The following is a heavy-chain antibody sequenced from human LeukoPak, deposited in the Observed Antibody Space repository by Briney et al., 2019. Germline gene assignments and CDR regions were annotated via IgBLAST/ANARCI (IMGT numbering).Heavy chain of an antibody. CDR3: ARVLSQYYYYYGMDV. CDR2: VSNSGGGT. Sequence: GGSLRLSCAASGFTFSTYAMSWVRQAPGKGLEWVSAVSNSGGGTYYADSVKGRFTISRDNSKNTLYLQMNSLRAEDTAVYYCARVLSQYYYYYGMDVWGQGTTVTVSS. CDR1: GFTFSTYA. V-gene: IGHV3-23*01. J-gene: IGHJ6*02.